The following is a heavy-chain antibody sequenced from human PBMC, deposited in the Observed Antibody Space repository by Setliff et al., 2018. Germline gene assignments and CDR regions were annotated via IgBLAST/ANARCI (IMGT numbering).Heavy chain of an antibody. Sequence: ASVKVSCKTSGYSFIRYYMYWMRQAPGQGPEWMGWISPYNDNTNSAEKFQDRITMTADESATTAYMELTSLRSEDTAVYYCARALGGISAAGNNWLDSWGQGTLVTVSS. D-gene: IGHD6-13*01. CDR1: GYSFIRYY. J-gene: IGHJ5*01. CDR3: ARALGGISAAGNNWLDS. CDR2: ISPYNDNT. V-gene: IGHV1-18*04.